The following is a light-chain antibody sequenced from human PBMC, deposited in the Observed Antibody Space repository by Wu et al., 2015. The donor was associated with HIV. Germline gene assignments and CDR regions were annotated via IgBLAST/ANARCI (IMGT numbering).Light chain of an antibody. V-gene: IGKV1-5*03. Sequence: DIQMTQSPSTLPASVGDRVTITCRASQSISSWLAWYQQKPGKAPNLLIYKASSLESGVPSRFNGSGSGTEFTLTISSLQPDDFATYYCQQYDSYWWTFGQGTKVEIK. J-gene: IGKJ1*01. CDR2: KAS. CDR3: QQYDSYWWT. CDR1: QSISSW.